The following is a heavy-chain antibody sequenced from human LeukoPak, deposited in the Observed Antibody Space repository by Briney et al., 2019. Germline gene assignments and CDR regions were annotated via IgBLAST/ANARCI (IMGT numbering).Heavy chain of an antibody. CDR1: GFTFDDYA. CDR2: ISWNSGSI. J-gene: IGHJ3*01. V-gene: IGHV3-9*01. D-gene: IGHD6-13*01. Sequence: GRSLRLSCAASGFTFDDYAMHWVRQAPGKGLEWVSGISWNSGSIGYADSVKGRFTISRDNAKNSLYLQMNSLRAEDTALYYCAKDIGEAAAGIEFDAFDLWGQGTMVTVSS. CDR3: AKDIGEAAAGIEFDAFDL.